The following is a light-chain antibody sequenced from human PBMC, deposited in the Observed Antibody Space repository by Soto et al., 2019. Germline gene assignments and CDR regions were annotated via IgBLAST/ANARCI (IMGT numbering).Light chain of an antibody. J-gene: IGKJ1*01. Sequence: DIQMTQSPSTLSGSVGGRVTITCRASQTIGSWLAWYQQKPGKAPKLLIYKASTLKSGVPSRFSGSGSGTEFTLTISSLQPDDFATYYCQHYNSYSEAFGQGTKVDI. CDR1: QTIGSW. V-gene: IGKV1-5*03. CDR3: QHYNSYSEA. CDR2: KAS.